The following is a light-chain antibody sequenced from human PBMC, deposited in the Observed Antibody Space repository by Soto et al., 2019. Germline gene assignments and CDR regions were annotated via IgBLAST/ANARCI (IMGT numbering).Light chain of an antibody. V-gene: IGKV4-1*01. Sequence: DIVMTQSPDSLAVSLGERATINCKSSQSVLYISNSKNYLAWYQQRPGQPPKLLIYWASTRESGVPDRFSGSGSGTDFTLTSSSLQAEDVAVYYCQQYYSSPITFGQGTRLEIK. CDR2: WAS. CDR1: QSVLYISNSKNY. J-gene: IGKJ5*01. CDR3: QQYYSSPIT.